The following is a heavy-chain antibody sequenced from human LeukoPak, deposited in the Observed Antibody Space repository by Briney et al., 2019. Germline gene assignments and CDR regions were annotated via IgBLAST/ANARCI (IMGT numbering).Heavy chain of an antibody. CDR2: ISYDGSNS. CDR3: ARSPPIYYYDSSGYYYSPYYYGMDV. CDR1: GFTFSSYG. D-gene: IGHD3-22*01. Sequence: GGSLRLSCAASGFTFSSYGMHWVRQAPGKGLEWVALISYDGSNSYYADSVKGRFTMSRDNSKNTLYLQMNSLRAEDTAVYYCARSPPIYYYDSSGYYYSPYYYGMDVWGQGTTVTVSS. V-gene: IGHV3-30*03. J-gene: IGHJ6*02.